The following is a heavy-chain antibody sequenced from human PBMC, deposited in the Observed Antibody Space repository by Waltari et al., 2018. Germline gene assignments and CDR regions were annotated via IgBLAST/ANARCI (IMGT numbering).Heavy chain of an antibody. J-gene: IGHJ4*02. Sequence: QLQESGPGPVKPSGTLSLTCGVSGDSMSSTYCWSWVRQPPGKGLEWIGQVRGDGRTNYNPSFASRVTVSLDTYNNQFSLMVTSATAADTAVYYCARDRGRGLYLDSWGPGTLVTVSP. V-gene: IGHV4-4*02. CDR3: ARDRGRGLYLDS. CDR2: VRGDGRT. CDR1: GDSMSSTYC. D-gene: IGHD2-15*01.